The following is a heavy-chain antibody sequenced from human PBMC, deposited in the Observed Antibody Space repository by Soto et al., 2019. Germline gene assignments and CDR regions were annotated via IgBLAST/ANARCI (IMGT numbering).Heavy chain of an antibody. Sequence: GESLKISCKGSGYSFTSYWIGWVRQMRGKGLEWMGIIYPGDSDTRYSPSFQGQVTISADKSISTAYLQWSSLKASDTAMYYWARPSVYGGSFNAFHLWGQGPMLTVSS. J-gene: IGHJ3*01. CDR1: GYSFTSYW. CDR3: ARPSVYGGSFNAFHL. D-gene: IGHD4-17*01. CDR2: IYPGDSDT. V-gene: IGHV5-51*01.